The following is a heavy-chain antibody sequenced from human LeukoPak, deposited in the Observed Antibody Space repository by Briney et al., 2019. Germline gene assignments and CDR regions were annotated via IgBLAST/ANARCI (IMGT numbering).Heavy chain of an antibody. J-gene: IGHJ4*02. CDR1: GVTVSSHY. Sequence: GGSLRLSCAASGVTVSSHYMSWVRQAPGKGLEWVSVIYSGGSTYYADSVKGRFTISRDSSKNTLYLQMNSLRAEDTAVYYCAKRPRGNYLDPFDYWGQGTLVTVSS. CDR2: IYSGGST. V-gene: IGHV3-53*01. CDR3: AKRPRGNYLDPFDY. D-gene: IGHD3-10*01.